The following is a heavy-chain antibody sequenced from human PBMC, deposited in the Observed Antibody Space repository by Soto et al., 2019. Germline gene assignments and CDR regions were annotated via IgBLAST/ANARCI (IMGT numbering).Heavy chain of an antibody. CDR1: GGSISSYY. J-gene: IGHJ3*02. CDR3: ARPLYSGYEDDAFDI. Sequence: PSETLSLTCTVSGGSISSYYWSWIRQLPGKGLEWIGYIYYSGSTNYNPSLKSRVTISVDTSKNQFSLKLSSVTAADTAVYYCARPLYSGYEDDAFDIWGQGTMVTVSS. D-gene: IGHD5-12*01. CDR2: IYYSGST. V-gene: IGHV4-59*08.